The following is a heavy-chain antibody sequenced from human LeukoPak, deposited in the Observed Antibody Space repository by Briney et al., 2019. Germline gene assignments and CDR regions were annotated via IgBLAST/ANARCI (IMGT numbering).Heavy chain of an antibody. V-gene: IGHV3-33*01. CDR3: ARDNYYDSSGYNAFDI. J-gene: IGHJ3*02. D-gene: IGHD3-22*01. CDR2: IWYDGSNK. CDR1: GFIFSGYG. Sequence: GGSLRLSCAASGFIFSGYGMHWVRQAPGKGLEWVAVIWYDGSNKYYADSVKGRFTISRDNSKNTPYLQMNSLRAEDTAVYYCARDNYYDSSGYNAFDIWGQGTMVTVSS.